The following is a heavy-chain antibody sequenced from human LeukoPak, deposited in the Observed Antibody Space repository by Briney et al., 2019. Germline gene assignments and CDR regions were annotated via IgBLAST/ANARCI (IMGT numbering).Heavy chain of an antibody. J-gene: IGHJ4*02. D-gene: IGHD5-12*01. Sequence: GGSLRLSCAPSGFTVSSNYMSWVRQAPGVGLEWVSVIYSGGSTYYADSVKGRFTISRDNSKNTLYLQMNSLRAEDTAVYYCARDFGGLRYFDYWGQGTLVTVSS. CDR3: ARDFGGLRYFDY. CDR2: IYSGGST. CDR1: GFTVSSNY. V-gene: IGHV3-66*02.